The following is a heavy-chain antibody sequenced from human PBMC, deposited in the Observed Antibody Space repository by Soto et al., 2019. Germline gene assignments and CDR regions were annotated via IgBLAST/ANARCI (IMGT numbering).Heavy chain of an antibody. V-gene: IGHV3-23*01. J-gene: IGHJ3*02. Sequence: GSLRLSCAASGFTFSSYAMSWVRQAPGKGLEWVSAISGSGGSTYYADSVKGRFTISRDNSKNTLYLQMNSLRAEDTAVYYCAKDLVGNLYYYDSSGYYPDAFDIWGQGTMVTVSS. D-gene: IGHD3-22*01. CDR3: AKDLVGNLYYYDSSGYYPDAFDI. CDR2: ISGSGGST. CDR1: GFTFSSYA.